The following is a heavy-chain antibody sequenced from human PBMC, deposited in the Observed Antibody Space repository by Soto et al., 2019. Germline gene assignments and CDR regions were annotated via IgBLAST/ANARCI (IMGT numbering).Heavy chain of an antibody. V-gene: IGHV4-30-4*01. D-gene: IGHD5-12*01. CDR3: ARSGHSVYDPILRGHHFAY. CDR2: IYYSGST. CDR1: GGSISSGDYY. J-gene: IGHJ4*02. Sequence: TLALTCTVSGGSISSGDYYWSWIRQPPGKGLEWIGYIYYSGSTYYNPSLKSRVTISVDTSKNQFSLKLSSVTAADTAVYYCARSGHSVYDPILRGHHFAYCGQGTLVTVSA.